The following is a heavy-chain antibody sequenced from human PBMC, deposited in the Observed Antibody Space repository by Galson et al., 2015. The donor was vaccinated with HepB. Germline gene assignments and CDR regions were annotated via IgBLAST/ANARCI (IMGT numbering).Heavy chain of an antibody. V-gene: IGHV3-30*18. CDR2: ISYDGSNK. Sequence: SLRLSCAASGFTFSSYGMHWVRQAPGKGLEWVAVISYDGSNKYYADSVKGRFTISRDNSKNTLYLQMNSLRAEDTAVYYCAKVTGGRLKYPFDYWGQGTLVTVSS. CDR3: AKVTGGRLKYPFDY. J-gene: IGHJ4*02. D-gene: IGHD2-2*01. CDR1: GFTFSSYG.